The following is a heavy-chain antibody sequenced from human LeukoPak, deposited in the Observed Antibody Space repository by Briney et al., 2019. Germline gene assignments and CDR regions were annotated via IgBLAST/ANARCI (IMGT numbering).Heavy chain of an antibody. J-gene: IGHJ4*02. D-gene: IGHD6-19*01. CDR2: ISGSGGST. Sequence: GGSLRLSCAASGFTFSSYAMSWVRQAPGKGLEWVSAISGSGGSTYYADSVKGRFTISRDNAKNSLYLQMNSLRAEDTAVYYCARGNGGARGSGGWYDYWGQGTLVTVSS. V-gene: IGHV3-23*01. CDR3: ARGNGGARGSGGWYDY. CDR1: GFTFSSYA.